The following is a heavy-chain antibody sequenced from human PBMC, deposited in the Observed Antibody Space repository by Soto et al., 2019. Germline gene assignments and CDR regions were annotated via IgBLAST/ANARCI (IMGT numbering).Heavy chain of an antibody. D-gene: IGHD3-22*01. J-gene: IGHJ4*02. CDR3: VRSLSRGYHFLFDF. CDR2: IYYRGNT. CDR1: GGSVSSGDYY. Sequence: PSETLSLTCSVSGGSVSSGDYYWSWIRQPPGKGLEWIGYIYYRGNTYYNPSLQSRVTISVDRSKNQLSLKLSSLTAADTAAYLCVRSLSRGYHFLFDFWGEGALVTLCS. V-gene: IGHV4-30-4*01.